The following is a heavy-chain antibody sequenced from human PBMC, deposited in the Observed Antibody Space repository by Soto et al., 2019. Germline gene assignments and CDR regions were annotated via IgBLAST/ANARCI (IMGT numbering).Heavy chain of an antibody. V-gene: IGHV3-74*01. Sequence: EVQLVESGGGLVQPGGSLRLSCAASGFTFSSYWMHWVCQAPGKGLVWVSRINSDGSSTSYADSVKGRFTISRDNAKNTLYLQMNSLRAEDTAVYYCARSGSGNPPRYFDLWGRGTLVTVSS. D-gene: IGHD3-10*01. CDR3: ARSGSGNPPRYFDL. CDR2: INSDGSST. CDR1: GFTFSSYW. J-gene: IGHJ2*01.